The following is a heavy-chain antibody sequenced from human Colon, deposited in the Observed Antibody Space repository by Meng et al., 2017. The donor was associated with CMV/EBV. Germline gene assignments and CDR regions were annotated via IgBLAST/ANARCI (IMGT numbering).Heavy chain of an antibody. D-gene: IGHD3-10*01. CDR3: ARDLRVWFGEFKN. CDR2: INPNSGGT. Sequence: VQLVQSGTEVKRPGAYVKVSCKASGYTFTGYYMHWVRQAPGQGLEWMGWINPNSGGTNDAQKFQGRVTMTRDTSISTAYMELSRLRSDDTAVHYCARDLRVWFGEFKNWGQGTLVTVSS. J-gene: IGHJ4*02. V-gene: IGHV1-2*02. CDR1: GYTFTGYY.